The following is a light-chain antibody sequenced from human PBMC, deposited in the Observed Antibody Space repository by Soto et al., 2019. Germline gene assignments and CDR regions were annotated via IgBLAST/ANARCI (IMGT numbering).Light chain of an antibody. CDR3: SSYGGNNNLL. CDR2: EVT. V-gene: IGLV2-8*01. CDR1: SSDVGGYDY. Sequence: QTVVTQPPSASGSPGQSVAISCTGTSSDVGGYDYVSWYQRHPGKAPKLMIYEVTKRPSGVPDRFSGSKSGNTASLTVSGLQAEDEADYYCSSYGGNNNLLFGGGTQLTVL. J-gene: IGLJ2*01.